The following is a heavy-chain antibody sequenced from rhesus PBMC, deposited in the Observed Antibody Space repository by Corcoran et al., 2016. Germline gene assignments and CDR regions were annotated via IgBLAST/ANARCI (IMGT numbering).Heavy chain of an antibody. CDR1: GFTFSDYY. J-gene: IGHJ4*01. CDR2: IRSKAYGGTA. D-gene: IGHD3-34*01. Sequence: EVQLVESGGGLVQPGGSLRLSCAASGFTFSDYYMSWVRQAPGTGLEWVGFIRSKAYGGTAEYAASVTGRFTISRDDSKSIAYLQMNSLKTEDTAVYYGTRALGYFDYWGQGVLVTVSS. CDR3: TRALGYFDY. V-gene: IGHV3-184*01.